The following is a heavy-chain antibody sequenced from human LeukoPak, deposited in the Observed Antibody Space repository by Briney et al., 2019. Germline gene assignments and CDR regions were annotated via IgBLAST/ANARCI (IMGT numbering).Heavy chain of an antibody. J-gene: IGHJ4*02. CDR1: GFTFSDEY. D-gene: IGHD6-19*01. CDR2: ISNSGSYT. CDR3: ARSRGAGPGAYFDY. Sequence: GGSLRLSCAASGFTFSDEYMSWIRQAPGKGLEWVSYISNSGSYTNYADSVKGRFTISRDNAKNSLFLQMNSLRAEDTAVYYCARSRGAGPGAYFDYWGQGTLVTVSS. V-gene: IGHV3-11*03.